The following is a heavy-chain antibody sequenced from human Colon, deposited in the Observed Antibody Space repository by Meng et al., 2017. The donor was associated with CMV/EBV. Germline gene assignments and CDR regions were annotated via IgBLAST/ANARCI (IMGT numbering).Heavy chain of an antibody. J-gene: IGHJ5*02. CDR2: IHHTGNT. V-gene: IGHV4-61*08. Sequence: SETLSLTCTVSDGSVNGDDDYWNWLRQPPGKALEWIGYIHHTGNTNYNPSLKSRVTMSIDTSKNQFSLTLFSVTAADTAVYYCARDVMLPAPFFDPWGQGTLVTVSS. CDR1: DGSVNGDDDY. CDR3: ARDVMLPAPFFDP. D-gene: IGHD2-2*01.